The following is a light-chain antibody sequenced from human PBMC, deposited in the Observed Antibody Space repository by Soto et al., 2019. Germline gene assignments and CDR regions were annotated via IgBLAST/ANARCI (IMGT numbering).Light chain of an antibody. CDR2: SNN. CDR1: SSNIGSNT. Sequence: QSVLTQPPSASGTPGQRVTSSCSGSSSNIGSNTVNWYQQLPGTAPKRLIYSNNQRPSGVPDRFSGSKFGTSASLAISGLLSEDEADYYCAAWDDSLNAWVFGGGTKLTVL. CDR3: AAWDDSLNAWV. V-gene: IGLV1-44*01. J-gene: IGLJ3*02.